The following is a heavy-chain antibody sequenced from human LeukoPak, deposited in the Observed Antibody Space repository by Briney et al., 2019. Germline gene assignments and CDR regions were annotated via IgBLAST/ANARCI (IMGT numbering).Heavy chain of an antibody. CDR1: LFTFCNFA. CDR3: GKASGSPYYFDY. D-gene: IGHD3-10*01. Sequence: LGGTLRLSCAASLFTFCNFAMSRGPQAPGKGLESVSLISANGGATYYADSVKGRFTISRDNSKSTLYLQMYCFCPDDHAVYYCGKASGSPYYFDYWGQGTLVTVSS. V-gene: IGHV3-23*01. J-gene: IGHJ4*02. CDR2: ISANGGAT.